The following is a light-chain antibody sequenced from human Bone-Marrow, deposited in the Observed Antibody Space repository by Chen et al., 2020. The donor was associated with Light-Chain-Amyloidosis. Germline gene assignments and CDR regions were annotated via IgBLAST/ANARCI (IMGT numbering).Light chain of an antibody. CDR2: EVN. Sequence: QSALTQPASVSGSPGQSITISCTGTSSDVGSYNLVSWDQQHPGRAPKFMIYEVNNRPSGISNRCSGSKSGNTASLTISGLQAEDEADYYCCSYAGSSTFGVFGGGTKLTVL. CDR1: SSDVGSYNL. J-gene: IGLJ2*01. CDR3: CSYAGSSTFGV. V-gene: IGLV2-23*02.